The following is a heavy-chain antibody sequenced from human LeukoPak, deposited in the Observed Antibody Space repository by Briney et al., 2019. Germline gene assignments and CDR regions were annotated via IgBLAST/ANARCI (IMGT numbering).Heavy chain of an antibody. J-gene: IGHJ5*02. CDR1: GDSVSSNSVA. CDR2: TYYTSKWNN. Sequence: SQTLSLTCAISGDSVSSNSVAWIWFRQSPSRGLEWLGRTYYTSKWNNDYAVSVQSRIAVNPDTSKDQFSLHLNSVTPEDTAVYYCARQAYRRFDPWGQGTLVTVSS. V-gene: IGHV6-1*01. CDR3: ARQAYRRFDP.